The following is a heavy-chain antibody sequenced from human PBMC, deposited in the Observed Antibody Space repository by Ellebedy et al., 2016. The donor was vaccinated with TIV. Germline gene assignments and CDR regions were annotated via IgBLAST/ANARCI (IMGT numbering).Heavy chain of an antibody. CDR2: ITSSSSFI. CDR3: ARDREGPFDY. Sequence: PGGSLRLSCAASGFTFSSYTMDRVRQAPGKGLEWVSSITSSSSFIYYADSVKGRFTISRDNAKNSRYLQMNSLRAEDTAVYYCARDREGPFDYWGQGTLVTVSS. D-gene: IGHD3-10*01. V-gene: IGHV3-21*01. J-gene: IGHJ4*02. CDR1: GFTFSSYT.